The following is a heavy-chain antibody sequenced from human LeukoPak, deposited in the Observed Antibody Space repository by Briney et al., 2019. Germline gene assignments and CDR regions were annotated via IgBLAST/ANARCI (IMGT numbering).Heavy chain of an antibody. J-gene: IGHJ3*02. D-gene: IGHD3-10*01. CDR3: AREALGAGSGSYYNAAFDI. Sequence: GGSLRLSCAASGFTFTSYSMNWVRKAPGKGLEWVSSISSSSSYTYYADSVKGRFTISRDNAKISLYLQMNSVRAVDTAVYYCAREALGAGSGSYYNAAFDIWGQGTMVTVSS. CDR1: GFTFTSYS. V-gene: IGHV3-21*01. CDR2: ISSSSSYT.